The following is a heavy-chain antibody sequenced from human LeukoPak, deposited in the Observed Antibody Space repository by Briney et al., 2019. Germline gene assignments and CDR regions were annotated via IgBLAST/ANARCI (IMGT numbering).Heavy chain of an antibody. CDR1: GGTFSIYA. D-gene: IGHD6-19*01. CDR3: ARISIAVAGSNWFDP. J-gene: IGHJ5*02. CDR2: IIPILGIA. Sequence: GAAVTVSFKGSGGTFSIYAISWVRQAPGQGLGWVGRIIPILGIANYAQKFQGRVTITADKSTSTAHMELSSLRSEDTAVYYCARISIAVAGSNWFDPWGQGTLVTVSS. V-gene: IGHV1-69*04.